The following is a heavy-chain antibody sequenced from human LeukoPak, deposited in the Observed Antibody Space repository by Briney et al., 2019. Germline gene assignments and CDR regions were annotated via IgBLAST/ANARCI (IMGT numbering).Heavy chain of an antibody. CDR1: GGSFSGYY. V-gene: IGHV4-34*01. Sequence: SETLSLTCAVYGGSFSGYYWSWIRQPPGKGLEWIGEINHSGSTNYNPSLKSRVTISVDTSKNQFSLKLSSVTAADTAVYYCARVTYYYGSGSYNFDYWGQGTLVTVSS. D-gene: IGHD3-10*01. CDR2: INHSGST. CDR3: ARVTYYYGSGSYNFDY. J-gene: IGHJ4*02.